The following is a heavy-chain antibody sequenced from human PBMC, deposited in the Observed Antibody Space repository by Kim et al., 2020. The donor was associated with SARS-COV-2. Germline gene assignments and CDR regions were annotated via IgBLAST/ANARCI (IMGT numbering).Heavy chain of an antibody. Sequence: GGSLRLSCAASGFTFSSYGMHWVRQAPGKGLEWVAVIWYDGSNKYYADSVKGRFTISRDNSKNTLYLQMNSLRAEDTAVYYCARENGGSGLYYYYGMDVWGQGTTVTVSS. D-gene: IGHD3-10*01. J-gene: IGHJ6*02. CDR3: ARENGGSGLYYYYGMDV. CDR2: IWYDGSNK. V-gene: IGHV3-33*01. CDR1: GFTFSSYG.